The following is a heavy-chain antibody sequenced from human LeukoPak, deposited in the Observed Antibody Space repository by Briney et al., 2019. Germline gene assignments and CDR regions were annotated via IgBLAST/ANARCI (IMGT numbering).Heavy chain of an antibody. CDR3: ARRDSNGWGSFDY. J-gene: IGHJ4*02. CDR2: IYPGDSDT. Sequence: GESLKISCKGSGYSFTSYWIGWVRQMPGKGLEWMGIIYPGDSDTRNSPSFQGQVTISVDKSISTAYLQWSSLKASDTAMYYCARRDSNGWGSFDYWGQGTLVTVSS. V-gene: IGHV5-51*01. CDR1: GYSFTSYW. D-gene: IGHD6-19*01.